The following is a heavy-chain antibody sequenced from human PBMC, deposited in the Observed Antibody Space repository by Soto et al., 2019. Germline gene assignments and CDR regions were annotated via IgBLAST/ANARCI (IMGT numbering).Heavy chain of an antibody. Sequence: PSETLSLTCSVSGGSISTGDNYWSWIRQSPGKGLEWIGYIYYTGNTYYNPSLESRVSISVDTSKNQFSLKLSSVTAADTAVYYCARDPFDGIDVWGQGTTVTVS. CDR2: IYYTGNT. J-gene: IGHJ6*02. CDR3: ARDPFDGIDV. V-gene: IGHV4-30-4*01. CDR1: GGSISTGDNY.